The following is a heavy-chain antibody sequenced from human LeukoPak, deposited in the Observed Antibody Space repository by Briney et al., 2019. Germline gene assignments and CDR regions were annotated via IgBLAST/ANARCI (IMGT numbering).Heavy chain of an antibody. D-gene: IGHD3-22*01. CDR3: AKRGVVIRVILVGFHKEAYYFDS. CDR1: GITLSNYG. J-gene: IGHJ4*02. CDR2: ISGSGGST. V-gene: IGHV3-23*01. Sequence: GGSLRLSCAVSGITLSNYGMSWVRQAPGKGLEWVAGISGSGGSTNYADSVKGRFTISRDNRKDTLYLQMNSLRVEDTAVYFCAKRGVVIRVILVGFHKEAYYFDSWGQGALVTVSS.